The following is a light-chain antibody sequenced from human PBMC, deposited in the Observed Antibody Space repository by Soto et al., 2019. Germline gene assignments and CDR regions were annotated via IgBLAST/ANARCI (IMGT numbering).Light chain of an antibody. J-gene: IGLJ2*01. Sequence: QSVLTQPASVSGSPGQSITISCTGTSSDVGDYDYVSWYQQHPGKAPKLMFYDVSNRPSGVSNRFSGSKSGNTASLTISGPQAENEGDYYCSSYTSSGTLVLFGGGCQLTVL. CDR3: SSYTSSGTLVL. CDR1: SSDVGDYDY. V-gene: IGLV2-14*01. CDR2: DVS.